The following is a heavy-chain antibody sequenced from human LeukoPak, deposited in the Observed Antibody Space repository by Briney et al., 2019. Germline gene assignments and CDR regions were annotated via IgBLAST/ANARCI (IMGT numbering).Heavy chain of an antibody. J-gene: IGHJ4*02. CDR1: GFTFSDYY. CDR3: ARVGVGSGWYFDY. Sequence: GGSLRLSCAASGFTFSDYYMSWIRQAPGKGLEWVSYISSSSSYTNYADSVKGRFTISRDNAKNSLYLQMNSLRAEDTAVYYCARVGVGSGWYFDYWGQATLVTVSS. CDR2: ISSSSSYT. D-gene: IGHD6-19*01. V-gene: IGHV3-11*06.